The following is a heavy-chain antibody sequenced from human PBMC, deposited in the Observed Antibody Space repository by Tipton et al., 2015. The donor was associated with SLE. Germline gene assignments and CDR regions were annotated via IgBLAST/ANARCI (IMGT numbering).Heavy chain of an antibody. J-gene: IGHJ4*02. CDR3: AKGRYDFDY. D-gene: IGHD1-14*01. CDR2: ISSSSSTI. CDR1: GFTFSSYS. Sequence: SLRLSCAASGFTFSSYSMNWVRQAPGKGLEWVSYISSSSSTIYYADSVKGRFTISRDNSKNTLYLQMNSLRAEDTAVYYCAKGRYDFDYWGQGTLVTVSS. V-gene: IGHV3-48*01.